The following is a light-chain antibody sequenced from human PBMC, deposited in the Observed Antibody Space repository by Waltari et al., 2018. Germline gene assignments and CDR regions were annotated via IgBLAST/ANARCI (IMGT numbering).Light chain of an antibody. J-gene: IGKJ1*01. Sequence: IVLTPPPGTLSLSPGESAPLSCRTSQIISSNYLAWYQQKRGQAPRLLIYGASNRATGIPDRFSGSGSGTDFSLTIRRLEPEDSAVYYCQHYGRSTPTFGQGTKAEI. CDR3: QHYGRSTPT. CDR1: QIISSNY. CDR2: GAS. V-gene: IGKV3-20*01.